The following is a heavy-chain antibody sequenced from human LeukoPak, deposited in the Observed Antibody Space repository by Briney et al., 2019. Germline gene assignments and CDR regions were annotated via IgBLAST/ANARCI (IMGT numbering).Heavy chain of an antibody. CDR3: AREGGFYRPLDY. CDR2: VHLDGRT. V-gene: IGHV4-4*02. Sequence: SQTLSLTCDVSGGSVTSTNWWTWFRQPPGKGLEWIGEVHLDGRTNYNPSLKSRLVMSADLPENHISLKLTSVTAADTAVYYCAREGGFYRPLDYSGQGTLVTVSS. CDR1: GGSVTSTNW. J-gene: IGHJ4*02. D-gene: IGHD6-25*01.